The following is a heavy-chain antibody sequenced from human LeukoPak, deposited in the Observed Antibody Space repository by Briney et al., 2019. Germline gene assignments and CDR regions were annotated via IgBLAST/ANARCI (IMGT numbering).Heavy chain of an antibody. V-gene: IGHV3-21*01. CDR2: IGSSSTYI. CDR1: GFIFGSYS. CDR3: ARVQRGEMATFDY. J-gene: IGHJ4*02. D-gene: IGHD5-24*01. Sequence: GGSLRLSCAASGFIFGSYSMNWVRHVPGRGLEWVSSIGSSSTYIHYADSLEGRFTISRDNARNSLYLQINSLRVEDTAVYYCARVQRGEMATFDYWGQGILVSVSS.